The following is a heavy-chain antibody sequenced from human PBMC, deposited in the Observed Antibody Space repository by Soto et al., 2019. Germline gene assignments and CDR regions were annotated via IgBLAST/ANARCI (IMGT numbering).Heavy chain of an antibody. J-gene: IGHJ4*01. CDR3: ARVGYHDSSGYFDY. CDR1: GFTFSSYS. D-gene: IGHD3-22*01. V-gene: IGHV3-48*02. Sequence: EVQLVESGGGLVQPGGSLRLSCAASGFTFSSYSMNWVRQAPGKGLEWVSYISSSSSTIYYADSVKGRFTISRDNAKNSLYLQMNSLRDEDTAVYYCARVGYHDSSGYFDYWGHGTLVTVSS. CDR2: ISSSSSTI.